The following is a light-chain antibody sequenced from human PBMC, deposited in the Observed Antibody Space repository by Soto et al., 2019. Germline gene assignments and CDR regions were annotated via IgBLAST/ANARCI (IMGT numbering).Light chain of an antibody. V-gene: IGLV2-23*02. CDR3: CSYAGNGAWV. Sequence: QYALTQPASVSGSPGQSITISCAGYGGDVGSYDLLSWYQQIPGKAPKLIIFEVNRRPSGVSDRFSGFKSGNTASLTISGLQAEDEGDFFCCSYAGNGAWVFGGGTKLTVL. CDR2: EVN. CDR1: GGDVGSYDL. J-gene: IGLJ3*02.